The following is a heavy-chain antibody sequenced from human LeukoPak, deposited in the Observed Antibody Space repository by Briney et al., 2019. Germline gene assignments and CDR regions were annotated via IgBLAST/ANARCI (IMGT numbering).Heavy chain of an antibody. Sequence: PSETLSLTCTVSGGSISSYYWSWIRQPAGKGLEWIGRIYTSGSTNYNPSLKSRVTMSVDTSKNQFSLKLSSVTAADTAVYYCARLSFTRVRYSYGPGRYYYYGMDVWGQGTTVTVSS. CDR1: GGSISSYY. J-gene: IGHJ6*02. D-gene: IGHD5-18*01. CDR2: IYTSGST. V-gene: IGHV4-4*07. CDR3: ARLSFTRVRYSYGPGRYYYYGMDV.